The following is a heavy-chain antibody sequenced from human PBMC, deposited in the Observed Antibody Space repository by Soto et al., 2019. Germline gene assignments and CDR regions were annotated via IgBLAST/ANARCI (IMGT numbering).Heavy chain of an antibody. CDR2: ISAYNGNT. CDR1: GYTFTSYG. Sequence: ASVKVSCKASGYTFTSYGIIWVRQAPGQGLEWVGWISAYNGNTNYAQKLQGRVTMTTDTSTSTAYMELRSLRSDDTAVYYCARKSGYYGSGSYYNPRPHRYYYYYYMDVWGKGTTVTVSS. V-gene: IGHV1-18*01. CDR3: ARKSGYYGSGSYYNPRPHRYYYYYYMDV. D-gene: IGHD3-10*01. J-gene: IGHJ6*03.